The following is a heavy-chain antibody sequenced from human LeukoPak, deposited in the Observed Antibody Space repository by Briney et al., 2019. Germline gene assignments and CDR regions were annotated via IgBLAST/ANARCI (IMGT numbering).Heavy chain of an antibody. Sequence: PSETLSLTCAVSGGSISSGGYSWSWIRQPPGKGLEWIGYIYHSGSTYYNPSLKSRVTISVDTSKNQFSLNLSSVTAADTAVYYCARERLHSGSYPYYFDYWGQGTLVTVSS. CDR3: ARERLHSGSYPYYFDY. CDR1: GGSISSGGYS. J-gene: IGHJ4*02. V-gene: IGHV4-30-2*01. CDR2: IYHSGST. D-gene: IGHD1-26*01.